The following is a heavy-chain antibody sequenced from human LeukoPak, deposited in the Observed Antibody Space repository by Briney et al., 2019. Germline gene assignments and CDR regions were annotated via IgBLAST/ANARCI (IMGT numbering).Heavy chain of an antibody. CDR1: GFTFSDYY. CDR3: ARVGAAQAMGY. Sequence: GGSLRLSCAASGFTFSDYYMSWIRQAPGKGLEWVSSISSSSSYIYYADSVKGRFTISRDNAKNSLYLQMNSLRAEDTAVYYCARVGAAQAMGYWGQGTLVTVSS. J-gene: IGHJ4*02. V-gene: IGHV3-11*06. CDR2: ISSSSSYI. D-gene: IGHD1-26*01.